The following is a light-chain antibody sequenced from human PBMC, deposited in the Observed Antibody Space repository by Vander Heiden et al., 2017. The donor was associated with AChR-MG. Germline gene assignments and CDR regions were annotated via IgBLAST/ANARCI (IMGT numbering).Light chain of an antibody. V-gene: IGKV3-20*01. Sequence: EIVLPQSPGTLSLSPGDRATLSCRASQSVSSSSLAWYQQKPGQLPRLLIYGASSRATGIPDRFSGSGSGTDFTLTISRLEPEDFAVYYCQQYGSSPQTFGQGTKVEIK. CDR2: GAS. J-gene: IGKJ1*01. CDR1: QSVSSSS. CDR3: QQYGSSPQT.